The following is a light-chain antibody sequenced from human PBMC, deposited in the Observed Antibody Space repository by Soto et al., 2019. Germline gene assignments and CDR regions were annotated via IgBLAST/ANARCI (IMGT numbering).Light chain of an antibody. CDR3: HQTYSPPDT. Sequence: DVPVTQSPSSLSASVGDRVTITCRASQSIDTHLNWYQQHPGKAPNALIYEASNLQSGVPSRFSGSGSGTDFTLTISGLQPDDSATYYCHQTYSPPDTFGQGTKVDIK. CDR1: QSIDTH. V-gene: IGKV1-39*01. J-gene: IGKJ1*01. CDR2: EAS.